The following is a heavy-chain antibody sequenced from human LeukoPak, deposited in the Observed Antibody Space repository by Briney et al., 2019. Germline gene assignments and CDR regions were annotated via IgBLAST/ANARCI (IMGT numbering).Heavy chain of an antibody. Sequence: PSETLSLTCTVSGGSISSYYWSWIRQPAGKGLEWIGRIYTSGSTNYNPSLKSRVTISVDTSKNQFSLKLSSVTAADTAVYYCARGESLGVATDKNWFDPWGQGTLVTVSS. V-gene: IGHV4-4*07. D-gene: IGHD3-3*01. CDR2: IYTSGST. CDR3: ARGESLGVATDKNWFDP. J-gene: IGHJ5*02. CDR1: GGSISSYY.